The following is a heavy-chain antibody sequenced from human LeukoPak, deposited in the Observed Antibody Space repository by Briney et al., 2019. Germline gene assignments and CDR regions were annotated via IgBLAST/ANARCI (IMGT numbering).Heavy chain of an antibody. CDR3: AGALGGPDY. V-gene: IGHV3-7*01. Sequence: GGSPRLSCAASGFTFSNYWMSLVRQAPGKGLEWVANIKQDGSEKYYVDSVKGRFTISRDNAKKSLYLQMKSLRAEDTAVYYCAGALGGPDYWGQGTLVTVSS. CDR1: GFTFSNYW. J-gene: IGHJ4*02. CDR2: IKQDGSEK.